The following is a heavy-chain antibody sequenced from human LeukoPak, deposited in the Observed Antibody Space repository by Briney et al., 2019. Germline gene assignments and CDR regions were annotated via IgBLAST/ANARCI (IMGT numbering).Heavy chain of an antibody. CDR2: ISGSGGST. CDR1: GFTFSSYA. V-gene: IGHV3-23*01. D-gene: IGHD6-19*01. CDR3: AKAMYQWLPDY. Sequence: GGSLRLSCAASGFTFSSYAMNCVRQAPGKGLEWVSGISGSGGSTYHTDSVKGRFTISRDISKNTVYLQMNTLRAEDTAVYYCAKAMYQWLPDYWGQGTLVTVSS. J-gene: IGHJ4*02.